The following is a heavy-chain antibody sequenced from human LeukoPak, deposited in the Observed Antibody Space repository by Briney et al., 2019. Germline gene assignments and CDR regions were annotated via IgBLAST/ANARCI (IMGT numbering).Heavy chain of an antibody. V-gene: IGHV3-48*02. D-gene: IGHD3-10*01. Sequence: PGGSLRLSCAAPGFSLSGYSMNWVRQAPGKGLEWVSYISSTGSATYYADSVKGRFTISRDNAKNSLYLQMNGLRDEDTAVYYCGGSGSYYNGYIDYWGQGTLVTVSS. CDR3: GGSGSYYNGYIDY. CDR2: ISSTGSAT. CDR1: GFSLSGYS. J-gene: IGHJ4*02.